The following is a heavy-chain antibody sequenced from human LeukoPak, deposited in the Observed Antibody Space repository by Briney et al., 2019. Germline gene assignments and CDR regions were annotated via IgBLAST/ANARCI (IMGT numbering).Heavy chain of an antibody. Sequence: SETLSLTCTVSAGSISSYYWSWIRQPPGKGLEWIGYIYYDGSTNYNHSLKRPVTISVDTSKNKFSRKLSSVTAADTAVYYCARVNLLRWFDPWGQGTLVTVSS. D-gene: IGHD3-16*01. CDR2: IYYDGST. J-gene: IGHJ5*02. CDR3: ARVNLLRWFDP. V-gene: IGHV4-59*01. CDR1: AGSISSYY.